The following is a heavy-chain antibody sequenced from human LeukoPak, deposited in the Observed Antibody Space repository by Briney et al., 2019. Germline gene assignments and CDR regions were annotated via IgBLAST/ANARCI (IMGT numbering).Heavy chain of an antibody. D-gene: IGHD6-13*01. Sequence: SETLSLTCAVYGGSFSGYYWSWIRQPPGKGLEWIGEINHSGSTNYNPSLKSRVTISVDTSKNQFSLELSSVTAADTAVYYCARAPPVDMIAAAASNWFDPWGQGTLVTVSS. CDR3: ARAPPVDMIAAAASNWFDP. CDR1: GGSFSGYY. J-gene: IGHJ5*02. CDR2: INHSGST. V-gene: IGHV4-34*01.